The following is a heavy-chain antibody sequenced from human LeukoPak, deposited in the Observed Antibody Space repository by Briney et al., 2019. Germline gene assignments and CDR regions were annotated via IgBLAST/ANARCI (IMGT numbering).Heavy chain of an antibody. V-gene: IGHV1-69*13. CDR2: IIPIFGTP. CDR1: GGTFSSYA. J-gene: IGHJ3*02. Sequence: ASVKVSCKASGGTFSSYAINWGRQAPGQGLEWMGGIIPIFGTPNYAQKFQGRVTITADESTSTACMELSSLRSEDTAVYYCARILYYYDSSGYYPGAFDIWGQGTMVTVSS. D-gene: IGHD3-22*01. CDR3: ARILYYYDSSGYYPGAFDI.